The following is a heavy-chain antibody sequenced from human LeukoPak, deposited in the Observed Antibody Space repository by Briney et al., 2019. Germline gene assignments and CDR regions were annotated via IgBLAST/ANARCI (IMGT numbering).Heavy chain of an antibody. J-gene: IGHJ4*02. D-gene: IGHD6-19*01. Sequence: QAGGSLRLSCAASGFTFSTYAMSWVRQAPGKGLEWVSLISGSGGGTYYANSVKGRFTISRDNSKNTLYLQMNSLRAEDTAVYYCAKDREAVATRGFDSWGQGTLVTVSS. CDR1: GFTFSTYA. V-gene: IGHV3-23*01. CDR2: ISGSGGGT. CDR3: AKDREAVATRGFDS.